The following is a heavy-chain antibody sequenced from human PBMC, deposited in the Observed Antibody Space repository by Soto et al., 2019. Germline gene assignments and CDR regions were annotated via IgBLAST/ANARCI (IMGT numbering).Heavy chain of an antibody. Sequence: GASVKVSCKASGGTFSSYAISWVRQAPGQRLEWMGWINAGKGNTKYSQKFQGRVTITRDTSASTAYMELSSLRSEDTAVYYCARDLGGWPDYWGQGTLVTVSS. J-gene: IGHJ4*02. CDR3: ARDLGGWPDY. CDR2: INAGKGNT. D-gene: IGHD2-15*01. V-gene: IGHV1-3*01. CDR1: GGTFSSYA.